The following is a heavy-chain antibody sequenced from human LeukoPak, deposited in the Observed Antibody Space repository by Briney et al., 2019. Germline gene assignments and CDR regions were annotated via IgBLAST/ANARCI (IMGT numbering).Heavy chain of an antibody. CDR3: ARPRGCGSARCNNFDY. Sequence: GGSLRLSCAASGFTFSSYGMHWVRQAPGKGLEWASFIRYDGSNKYYADSVKGRFTISRDNSKNTLYLQMNSLRAEDTAVYYCARPRGCGSARCNNFDYWGQGTLVTVSS. V-gene: IGHV3-30*02. CDR2: IRYDGSNK. CDR1: GFTFSSYG. J-gene: IGHJ4*02. D-gene: IGHD2-2*01.